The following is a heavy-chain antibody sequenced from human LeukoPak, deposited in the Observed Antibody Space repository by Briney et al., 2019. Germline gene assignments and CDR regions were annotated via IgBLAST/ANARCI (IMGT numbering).Heavy chain of an antibody. CDR3: ARDSSSWYYYYYGMDV. Sequence: ASVKVSCKASGYTFTSNYIHWVRQAPGQGLEWMGMIYPRDGSTGYAQKFQGRVTVTRDTSTSTVHMELSGLRSEDTAVYYCARDSSSWYYYYYGMDVWGQGTTVTVSS. CDR2: IYPRDGST. J-gene: IGHJ6*02. CDR1: GYTFTSNY. D-gene: IGHD2-2*01. V-gene: IGHV1-46*01.